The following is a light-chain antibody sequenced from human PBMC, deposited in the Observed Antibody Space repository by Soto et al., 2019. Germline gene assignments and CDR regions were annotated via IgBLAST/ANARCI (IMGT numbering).Light chain of an antibody. J-gene: IGLJ3*02. V-gene: IGLV1-47*01. CDR1: SSNIGTYY. Sequence: QLVLTQPPSASGTPGQWVTISCSGSSSNIGTYYVYWYQHLPGTAPKLLISRNDQRPSGVPDRVSGSKSGTSASLAISGLRSEYEADYYCVTWDDSLSAWVFGGGTKLTVL. CDR3: VTWDDSLSAWV. CDR2: RND.